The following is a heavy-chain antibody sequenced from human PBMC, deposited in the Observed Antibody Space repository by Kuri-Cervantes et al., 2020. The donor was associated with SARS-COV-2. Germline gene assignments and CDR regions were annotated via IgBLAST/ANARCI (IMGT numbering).Heavy chain of an antibody. D-gene: IGHD3/OR15-3a*01. CDR1: GDSITNYY. Sequence: AETLSLTCTVSGDSITNYYLPWIRQHPGKGLEWIGYVSYNGGTAYNPSLKTRVTMSLDASKNQFSLRLISEAAADTAVYYCSGRVDFSSVDYWGQGTLVTVSS. CDR3: SGRVDFSSVDY. CDR2: VSYNGGT. V-gene: IGHV4-59*01. J-gene: IGHJ4*02.